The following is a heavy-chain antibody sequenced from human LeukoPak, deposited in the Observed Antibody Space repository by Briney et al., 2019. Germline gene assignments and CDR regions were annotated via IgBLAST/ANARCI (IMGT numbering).Heavy chain of an antibody. Sequence: GESLKISCKGSGYSFISYWIGWVRQMPGKGLEWMGIIYPGDSDTRYSPSFQGQVTISADKSISTAYLQWSSLKASDTAMYYCARHQELWFGELLSTLGAFDIWGQGTMVTVSS. J-gene: IGHJ3*02. D-gene: IGHD3-10*01. V-gene: IGHV5-51*01. CDR3: ARHQELWFGELLSTLGAFDI. CDR2: IYPGDSDT. CDR1: GYSFISYW.